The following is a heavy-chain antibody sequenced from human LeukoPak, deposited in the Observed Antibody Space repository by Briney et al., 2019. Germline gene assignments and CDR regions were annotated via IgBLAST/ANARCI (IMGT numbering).Heavy chain of an antibody. J-gene: IGHJ4*02. D-gene: IGHD6-13*01. Sequence: SETLSLTCTVSGGSISSYYWSWIRQPPGKGLEWIGYIYYSGSTNYNPSLKSRVTISVDTSKNQFSLKLSSVTAADTAVYYCASFLVPAAAVPDYWGQGTLVTVSS. V-gene: IGHV4-59*08. CDR1: GGSISSYY. CDR2: IYYSGST. CDR3: ASFLVPAAAVPDY.